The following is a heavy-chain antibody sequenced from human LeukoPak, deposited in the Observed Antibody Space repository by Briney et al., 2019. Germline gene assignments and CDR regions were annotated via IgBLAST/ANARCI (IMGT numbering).Heavy chain of an antibody. CDR2: ISAYNGNT. D-gene: IGHD3-22*01. Sequence: ASVKVSCKASGYTFTSYGISWVRQAPGQGLEWMGWISAYNGNTNYAQKLQGRVTMTTDTSTGTAYMELRSLRSDDTAVYYCARGGDYYDSGGGNLDYWGQGTLVTVSS. CDR1: GYTFTSYG. CDR3: ARGGDYYDSGGGNLDY. V-gene: IGHV1-18*01. J-gene: IGHJ4*02.